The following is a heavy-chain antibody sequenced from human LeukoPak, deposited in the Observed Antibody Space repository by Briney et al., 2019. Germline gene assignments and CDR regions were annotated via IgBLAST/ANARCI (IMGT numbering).Heavy chain of an antibody. CDR1: GGTFSSYA. Sequence: GASVKVSCKASGGTFSSYAISWVRQAPGQGLEWMGWISAYNGNTNYAQKLQGRVTMTTDTSTSTAYMELRSLRSDDTAVYYCARDWGGAKIRGTEYFQHWGQGTLVTVSS. CDR3: ARDWGGAKIRGTEYFQH. D-gene: IGHD1-26*01. CDR2: ISAYNGNT. J-gene: IGHJ1*01. V-gene: IGHV1-18*01.